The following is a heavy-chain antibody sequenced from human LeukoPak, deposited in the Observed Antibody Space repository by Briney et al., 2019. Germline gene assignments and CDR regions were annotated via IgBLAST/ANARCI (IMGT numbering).Heavy chain of an antibody. V-gene: IGHV3-11*01. D-gene: IGHD3-9*01. CDR3: ATDPTHYDTLTRDY. CDR1: GFTFGDYY. CDR2: ISNSGSII. Sequence: GGSLRLSCAASGFTFGDYYMSWIRQAPGKGLEWVSYISNSGSIIHYADSVKGRFTISRDNAKNSLYLQMNSLRAEDTAVYYCATDPTHYDTLTRDYWGRGTLVTVSS. J-gene: IGHJ4*02.